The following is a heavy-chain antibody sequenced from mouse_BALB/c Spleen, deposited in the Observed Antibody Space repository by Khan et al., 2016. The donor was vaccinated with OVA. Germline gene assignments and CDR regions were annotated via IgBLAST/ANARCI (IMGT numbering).Heavy chain of an antibody. CDR2: ISYSGNT. D-gene: IGHD1-1*01. J-gene: IGHJ2*01. CDR3: ARVYGGDFDY. CDR1: GYSITTDYA. V-gene: IGHV3-2*02. Sequence: EVKLEESGPGLVKPSQSLSLTCTVTGYSITTDYAWNWIRQFPGNKLEWMGFISYSGNTKYNPSLKSRISITRDTSKNQLFLQLKSVTTEDTARYYCARVYGGDFDYWGQGTTLTVSS.